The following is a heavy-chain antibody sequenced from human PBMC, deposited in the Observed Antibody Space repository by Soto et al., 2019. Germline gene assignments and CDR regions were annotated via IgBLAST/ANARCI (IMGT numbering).Heavy chain of an antibody. J-gene: IGHJ4*02. CDR2: IFWDDDK. CDR1: GFPLSTSGVA. Sequence: QITLKESGPTLVKPTQTLTLTCTFSGFPLSTSGVAVGWIRQAPRKAPEWLAFIFWDDDKRYSPSLENRLTITKDSYKNQVVLTMTNMAHLDTATYSCARIVDFWSGYYFSYWGRRTLVTVSS. CDR3: ARIVDFWSGYYFSY. D-gene: IGHD3-3*01. V-gene: IGHV2-5*02.